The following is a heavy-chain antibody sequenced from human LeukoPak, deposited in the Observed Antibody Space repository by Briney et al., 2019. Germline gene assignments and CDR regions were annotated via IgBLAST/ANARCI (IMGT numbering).Heavy chain of an antibody. Sequence: GGSLRLSCAASGFTFSSYSMNWVRQAPGKGLEWVSSISSSSSYIYYADSVKGRFTISRDNAKNSLYLQMNSLRAEDTAVYYCARDSGGGDPGYPWGQGTLVTVSS. J-gene: IGHJ5*02. CDR2: ISSSSSYI. V-gene: IGHV3-21*01. D-gene: IGHD2-21*02. CDR1: GFTFSSYS. CDR3: ARDSGGGDPGYP.